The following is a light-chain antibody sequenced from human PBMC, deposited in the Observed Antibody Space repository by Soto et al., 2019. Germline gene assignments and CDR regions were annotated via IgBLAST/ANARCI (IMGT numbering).Light chain of an antibody. Sequence: QSVLTQPPSASGTPGQRVTISCSGSTANIGTNTVNWFQHLPGSAPKLLIYTNDQRPSGVPDRFSGSRSGTSAYLVISGLQSEDEADYYCATWDDSVYVFGTGTKLTVL. J-gene: IGLJ1*01. CDR3: ATWDDSVYV. CDR2: TND. CDR1: TANIGTNT. V-gene: IGLV1-44*01.